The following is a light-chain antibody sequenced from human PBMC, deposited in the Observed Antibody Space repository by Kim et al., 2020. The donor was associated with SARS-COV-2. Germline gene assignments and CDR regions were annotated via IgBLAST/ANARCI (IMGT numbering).Light chain of an antibody. CDR3: QQYGSSYT. CDR1: QSVSSSY. CDR2: GVS. Sequence: EIVLTQSPGTLSLSPGERATLSCRASQSVSSSYLAWYQQKPGQAPRLLIYGVSSRATGIPDRFSGSGSGTDFTLTISRLEPEDFAVYYCQQYGSSYTFGQGTKLEI. J-gene: IGKJ2*01. V-gene: IGKV3-20*01.